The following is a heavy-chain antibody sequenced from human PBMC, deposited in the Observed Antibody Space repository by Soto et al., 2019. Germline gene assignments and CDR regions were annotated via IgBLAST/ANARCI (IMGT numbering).Heavy chain of an antibody. Sequence: SVKVSCKASGGSFSSYTISWVRQAPGQGLEWMGRIIPILGIANYAQKFQGRVTITADKSTSTAYMELSSLRSEDTAVYYCARLGAYSMSSDYWGQGTLVTVSS. D-gene: IGHD4-4*01. CDR3: ARLGAYSMSSDY. J-gene: IGHJ4*02. CDR2: IIPILGIA. CDR1: GGSFSSYT. V-gene: IGHV1-69*02.